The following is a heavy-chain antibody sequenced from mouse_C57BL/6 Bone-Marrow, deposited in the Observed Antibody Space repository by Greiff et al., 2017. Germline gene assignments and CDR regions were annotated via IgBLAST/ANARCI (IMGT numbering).Heavy chain of an antibody. D-gene: IGHD1-1*01. V-gene: IGHV5-17*01. CDR2: ISSGSSTI. CDR1: GFTFSDYG. Sequence: EVMLVESGGGLVKPGGSLKLSCAASGFTFSDYGMHWARQAPEKGLEWVAYISSGSSTIYYADTVKGRFTISRDNAKNTLFLQLTSLRSEDTAMXYCAMITTVVATDYGGQGTTPTVSS. J-gene: IGHJ2*01. CDR3: AMITTVVATDY.